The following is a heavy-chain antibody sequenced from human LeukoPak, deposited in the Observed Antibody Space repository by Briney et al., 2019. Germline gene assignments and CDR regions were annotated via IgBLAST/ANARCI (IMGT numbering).Heavy chain of an antibody. CDR3: VREILYCSGGSCYRGPFDN. Sequence: PSETLSLTCTVSGDSISSNYWNWIRQPPGKGLEWIGYIFHRGGTSYNPSLKSRILFSVDTSQNQFSLKLNSVTAADTAVYYCVREILYCSGGSCYRGPFDNWGQGTLVTVSA. D-gene: IGHD2-15*01. V-gene: IGHV4-30-4*08. CDR1: GDSISSNY. CDR2: IFHRGGT. J-gene: IGHJ4*02.